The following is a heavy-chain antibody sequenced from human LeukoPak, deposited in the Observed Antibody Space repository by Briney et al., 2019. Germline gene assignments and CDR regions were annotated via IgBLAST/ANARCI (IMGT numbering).Heavy chain of an antibody. CDR1: GGSISSYY. V-gene: IGHV4-4*07. CDR3: ATYPVRGVIPLGFDY. Sequence: SETLSLTCTVSGGSISSYYWSWIRQPAGKGLEWIGRIYTSGSTNYNPSLKSRVTMSVDTSKNQFSLKLSSVTAADTAVYYCATYPVRGVIPLGFDYWGQGTLVTVSS. D-gene: IGHD3-10*01. J-gene: IGHJ4*02. CDR2: IYTSGST.